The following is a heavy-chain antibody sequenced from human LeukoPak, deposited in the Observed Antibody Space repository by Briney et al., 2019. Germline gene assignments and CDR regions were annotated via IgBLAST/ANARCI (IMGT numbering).Heavy chain of an antibody. CDR2: ISANGINT. CDR3: SKNPYSDGSHWFDP. J-gene: IGHJ5*02. Sequence: PGGSLGPSGAASRFTLSSNAMSWFRRAPGKGREWVSTISANGINTYYADSVKGRFTISRDNSRNTLYLQVNSLRAEDTAVYYCSKNPYSDGSHWFDPWGQGTLVTVSS. V-gene: IGHV3-23*01. D-gene: IGHD5-24*01. CDR1: RFTLSSNA.